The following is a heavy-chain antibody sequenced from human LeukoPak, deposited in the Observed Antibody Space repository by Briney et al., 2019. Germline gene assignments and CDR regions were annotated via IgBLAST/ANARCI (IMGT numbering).Heavy chain of an antibody. J-gene: IGHJ4*02. D-gene: IGHD3-10*01. CDR1: GFIFSSYW. Sequence: PPGGSLRLSCAASGFIFSSYWMHWVRQAPGKGLVWVSRINSDGSSTSYADSVKGRFTISRDNARNTLYLQMNSLRAEDTAVYYCARVTVRGVIIEPFDYWGQGTLVTVSS. CDR2: INSDGSST. V-gene: IGHV3-74*01. CDR3: ARVTVRGVIIEPFDY.